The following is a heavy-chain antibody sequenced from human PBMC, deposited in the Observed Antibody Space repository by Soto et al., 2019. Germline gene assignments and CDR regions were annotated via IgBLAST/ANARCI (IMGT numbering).Heavy chain of an antibody. CDR1: GLTFSSSG. CDR2: VSYDESHK. Sequence: QVQLVESGGGVVQPGRSLRLSCAASGLTFSSSGMHWVRQAPGKGLEWVATVSYDESHKYFADSVKGRFTISRDNSKNTLYLQMNSLTTEDTAVYYCAKGGSRIAARQRYFDYWGQGTLVTVSS. CDR3: AKGGSRIAARQRYFDY. J-gene: IGHJ4*02. V-gene: IGHV3-30*18. D-gene: IGHD6-6*01.